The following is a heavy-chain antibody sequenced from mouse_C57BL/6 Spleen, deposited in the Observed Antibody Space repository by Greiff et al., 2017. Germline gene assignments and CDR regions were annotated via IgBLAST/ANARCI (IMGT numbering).Heavy chain of an antibody. CDR1: GFNIKNTY. CDR3: ARGDYGSSPFAF. CDR2: IDPANGNT. D-gene: IGHD1-1*01. Sequence: EVQRVESVAELVRPGASVKLSCTASGFNIKNTYMHWVKQRPEQGLEWIGRIDPANGNTKYAPKFQGKATITADTSSNTAYLQLSSLTSEDTAIYYCARGDYGSSPFAFWGQGTLVTVSA. J-gene: IGHJ3*01. V-gene: IGHV14-3*01.